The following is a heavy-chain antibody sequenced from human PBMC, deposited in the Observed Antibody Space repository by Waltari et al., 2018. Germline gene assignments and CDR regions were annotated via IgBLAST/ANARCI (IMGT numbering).Heavy chain of an antibody. D-gene: IGHD3-10*02. Sequence: QVQLVESGGGVVQPGKSLRISCDASGSTFRTYGFHWVRQAPGKALDWVAVISSDGNFKYHADSVKGRFTISRDNSRNTLYLQMDSLTIEDTGVYFCAKEKRNVGVDYWGQGILVTVSS. V-gene: IGHV3-30*18. CDR1: GSTFRTYG. CDR2: ISSDGNFK. CDR3: AKEKRNVGVDY. J-gene: IGHJ4*02.